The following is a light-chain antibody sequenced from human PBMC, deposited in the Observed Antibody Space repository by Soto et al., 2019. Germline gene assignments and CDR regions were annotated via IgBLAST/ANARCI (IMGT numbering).Light chain of an antibody. CDR3: QQLSYYPRT. Sequence: IQMTQSPSSLSATVGDRVAITYRASRDVSSYLVWYQRKPGKAPELLIYAASTLQSGVPLRFSGSGSGTEFTLTISSLQPEDFATYYCQQLSYYPRTFGQGTKLVI. V-gene: IGKV1-9*01. CDR2: AAS. J-gene: IGKJ2*01. CDR1: RDVSSY.